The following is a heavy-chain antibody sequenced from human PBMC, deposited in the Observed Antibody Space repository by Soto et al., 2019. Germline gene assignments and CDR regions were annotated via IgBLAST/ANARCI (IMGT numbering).Heavy chain of an antibody. J-gene: IGHJ4*02. Sequence: SLRLSCAASGFTFSSYGMHWVRQAPGKGLEWVAVIWYDGSNKYYADSVKGRFTISRDNSKNTLYLQMNSLRAEDTAVYYCARERPVYYFDYWGQGTLVTVSS. D-gene: IGHD2-8*01. CDR2: IWYDGSNK. V-gene: IGHV3-33*01. CDR3: ARERPVYYFDY. CDR1: GFTFSSYG.